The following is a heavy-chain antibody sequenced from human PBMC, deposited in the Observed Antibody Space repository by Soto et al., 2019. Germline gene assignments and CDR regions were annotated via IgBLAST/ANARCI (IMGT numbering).Heavy chain of an antibody. CDR1: GFTFDSYA. CDR3: GKDSGGVYSLWSVYYSDGLDL. J-gene: IGHJ3*01. Sequence: EVKLLESGGGLAQPGGSLRLSCVGSGFTFDSYAISWVRQAPGERLQWIAAISGSADGTDYAHSVRGRFTISRDNAKKWVHREMEGLGVEETAVYFCGKDSGGVYSLWSVYYSDGLDLWGQGTLVSVS. CDR2: ISGSADGT. V-gene: IGHV3-23*01. D-gene: IGHD3-3*01.